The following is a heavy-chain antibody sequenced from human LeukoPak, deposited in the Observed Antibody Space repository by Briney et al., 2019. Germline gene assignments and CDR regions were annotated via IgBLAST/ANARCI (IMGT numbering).Heavy chain of an antibody. J-gene: IGHJ4*02. CDR1: GFTLRSTY. D-gene: IGHD5-12*01. V-gene: IGHV3-53*01. Sequence: GSLRLSCAASGFTLRSTYMSWVRPAPGKGRAWVSIIYSSGSTYSADSVKGRFTISRDNSKNTLYLQMNSLRAEDTAVHYCTRDRSNSGLFDYWGQGILVTVSS. CDR2: IYSSGST. CDR3: TRDRSNSGLFDY.